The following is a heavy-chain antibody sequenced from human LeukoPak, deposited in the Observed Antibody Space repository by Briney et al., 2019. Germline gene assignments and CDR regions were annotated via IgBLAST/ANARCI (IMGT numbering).Heavy chain of an antibody. J-gene: IGHJ4*02. D-gene: IGHD5-18*01. CDR1: GGSISSSSAY. V-gene: IGHV4-39*01. CDR2: IYDSKKT. CDR3: VSPRGFSYGYFDY. Sequence: SETLSLSCTVSGGSISSSSAYWGWIRQPPGKRLEWIGRIYDSKKTYYNPSLKSRVTISAYTSKNQFSLTLGSVSATDTAVYYCVSPRGFSYGYFDYWGQGTLVTVSS.